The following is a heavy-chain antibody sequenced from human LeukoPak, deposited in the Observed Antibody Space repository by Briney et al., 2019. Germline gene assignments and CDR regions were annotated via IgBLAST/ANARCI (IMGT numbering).Heavy chain of an antibody. CDR3: VKDRWVDY. J-gene: IGHJ4*02. CDR2: ISSNGGST. Sequence: GGSLRLSCSASGFTFSSYAMHWVRQAPGKGLEYVSSISSNGGSTYYADSVKGRFTISRDNSKNMLYLQVISLRVGDTAVYYCVKDRWVDYWGQGTLVTVSS. D-gene: IGHD4-23*01. V-gene: IGHV3-64D*09. CDR1: GFTFSSYA.